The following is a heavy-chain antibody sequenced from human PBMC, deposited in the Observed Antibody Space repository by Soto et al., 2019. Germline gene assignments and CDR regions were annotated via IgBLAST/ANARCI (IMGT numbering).Heavy chain of an antibody. J-gene: IGHJ5*02. V-gene: IGHV4-31*03. CDR2: IYYSGST. CDR3: ARDPTP. Sequence: PSETLSLTSTVAGGSIRGGGYYWSWIRQHPGKGLEWIGYIYYSGSTYYNPSLKSRVTISVDTSKNQFSLKLSSVTAADTAVYYCARDPTPWGQGTLVTVSS. CDR1: GGSIRGGGYY.